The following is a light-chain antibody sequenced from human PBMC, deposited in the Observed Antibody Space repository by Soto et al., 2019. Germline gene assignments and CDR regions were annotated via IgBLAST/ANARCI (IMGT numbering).Light chain of an antibody. J-gene: IGLJ1*01. Sequence: QSVLTQPPSASGSPGQSVTLSCTGTSSDVGGYNYVSWYQQHPGKAPKLMIYEVTKRPSGVPDRFSGSKSGNTASLTVSGLQAEDEADYYCSSYAASNNYVFGTGTKLTVL. V-gene: IGLV2-8*01. CDR1: SSDVGGYNY. CDR3: SSYAASNNYV. CDR2: EVT.